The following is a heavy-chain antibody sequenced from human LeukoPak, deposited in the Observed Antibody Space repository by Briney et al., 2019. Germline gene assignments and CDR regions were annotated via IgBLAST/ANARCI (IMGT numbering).Heavy chain of an antibody. CDR3: ARVVRGAVTSNWFDP. D-gene: IGHD4-17*01. V-gene: IGHV4-59*01. CDR2: ISNSGTT. J-gene: IGHJ5*02. Sequence: SETPSLTCTVSGGSIKDYYWAWIRQAPGEGLEWIGYISNSGTTDYNPSLKSRVAMSVDTSKNEFSLKLTSVTAADTAIYYCARVVRGAVTSNWFDPWGQGTLVTVSS. CDR1: GGSIKDYY.